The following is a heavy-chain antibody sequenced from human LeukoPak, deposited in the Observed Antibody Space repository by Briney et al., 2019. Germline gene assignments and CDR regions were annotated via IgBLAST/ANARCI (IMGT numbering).Heavy chain of an antibody. CDR3: ATVLRQWLVGYYYYGMDV. CDR1: GYTFTSYD. J-gene: IGHJ6*02. CDR2: MNPNSGNT. Sequence: ASVKVSCKASGYTFTSYDINWVRQATGQGLEWMGWMNPNSGNTGYAQKFQGRVTMTEDTSTDTAYMELSSLRSEDTAVYYCATVLRQWLVGYYYYGMDVWGQGTTVTVSS. V-gene: IGHV1-8*01. D-gene: IGHD6-19*01.